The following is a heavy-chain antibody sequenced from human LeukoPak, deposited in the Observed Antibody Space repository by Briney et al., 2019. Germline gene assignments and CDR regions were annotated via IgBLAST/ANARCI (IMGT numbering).Heavy chain of an antibody. CDR3: AKTPYYDFWSGNWNGYYYFDY. CDR2: INPNSGAT. J-gene: IGHJ4*02. Sequence: ASVKVSCKPSGYTFTGYYMHWVRQAPGQGLEWMGRINPNSGATNYAQKFQGRVTMTRDTSISTAYMELTTLRSDDTAVYYCAKTPYYDFWSGNWNGYYYFDYWGQGTLVTVSS. D-gene: IGHD3-3*01. V-gene: IGHV1-2*06. CDR1: GYTFTGYY.